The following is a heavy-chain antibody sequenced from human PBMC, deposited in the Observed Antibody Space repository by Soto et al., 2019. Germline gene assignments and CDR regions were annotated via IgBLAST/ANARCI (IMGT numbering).Heavy chain of an antibody. CDR1: GGSISSGGYY. CDR2: IYYSGST. CDR3: ARDRSPVRIWFGEFDP. Sequence: SETLSLTCPVSGGSISSGGYYWSWIRQHPGKGLEWIGYIYYSGSTYYNPSLKSRVTISVDTSKNQFSLKLSSVTAADTVVYYCARDRSPVRIWFGEFDPWGQGTLVTVS. D-gene: IGHD3-10*01. V-gene: IGHV4-31*03. J-gene: IGHJ5*02.